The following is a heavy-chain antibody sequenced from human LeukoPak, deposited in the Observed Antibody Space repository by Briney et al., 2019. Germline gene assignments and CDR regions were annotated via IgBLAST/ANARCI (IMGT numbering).Heavy chain of an antibody. CDR2: ISFDGSHQ. Sequence: PGGSLRLSCSASGFVFSDYPLHWIRQSPGKGPEWVAVISFDGSHQYYADSVKGRFTVSRDTSKNTLYLQMNSLRAEDTAVYYCARTSPVWFGPGYFDYWGQGTPVTVSS. CDR1: GFVFSDYP. CDR3: ARTSPVWFGPGYFDY. D-gene: IGHD3-10*01. V-gene: IGHV3-30*07. J-gene: IGHJ4*02.